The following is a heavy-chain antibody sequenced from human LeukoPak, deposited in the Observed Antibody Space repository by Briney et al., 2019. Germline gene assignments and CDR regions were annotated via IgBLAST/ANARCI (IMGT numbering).Heavy chain of an antibody. CDR1: GGTFSSYA. V-gene: IGHV1-69*04. J-gene: IGHJ6*02. D-gene: IGHD5-18*01. CDR3: ARVDVDTAMVTRRYYYYGMDV. Sequence: GSSVKVSCKASGGTFSSYAISWVRQAPGQGLEWMGRIIPIFGIANYAQKFQGRVTITADKSTSTAYMELSSLRSEDTAVYYCARVDVDTAMVTRRYYYYGMDVWGQGTTVTVSS. CDR2: IIPIFGIA.